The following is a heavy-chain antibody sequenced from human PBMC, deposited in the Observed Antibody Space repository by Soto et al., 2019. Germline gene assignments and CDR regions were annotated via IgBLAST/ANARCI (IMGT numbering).Heavy chain of an antibody. CDR2: INPNSGGT. D-gene: IGHD6-6*01. CDR3: ARDGRRIAETAYYYYMDV. CDR1: GYTFTGYY. Sequence: ASVKVSCKASGYTFTGYYMHWVRQAPGQGLEWMGWINPNSGGTNYAQKFQGWVTMTRDTSISTAYMELSRLRSDDTAVYYCARDGRRIAETAYYYYMDVWGKGTTVTGSS. J-gene: IGHJ6*03. V-gene: IGHV1-2*04.